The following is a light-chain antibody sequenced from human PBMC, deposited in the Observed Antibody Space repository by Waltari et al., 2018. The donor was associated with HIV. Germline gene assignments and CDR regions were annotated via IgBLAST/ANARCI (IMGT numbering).Light chain of an antibody. CDR2: EVS. J-gene: IGLJ1*01. V-gene: IGLV2-14*01. CDR1: SSHVGGYNY. CDR3: RSFTSSSLYV. Sequence: QSALTQPASVSGSPGQSITISCTGTSSHVGGYNYVSWYQQHPGKAPKLMIYEVSNRPSGVSDRFSGSKSGNTASLTISGLQAEDEADYYCRSFTSSSLYVFGTGTKVTVL.